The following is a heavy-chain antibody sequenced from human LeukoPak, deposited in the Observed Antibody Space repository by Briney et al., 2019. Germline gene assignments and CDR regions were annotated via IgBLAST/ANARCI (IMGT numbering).Heavy chain of an antibody. CDR2: ISYGGSNK. V-gene: IGHV3-30*03. CDR1: GFTFSSYG. J-gene: IGHJ4*02. CDR3: SSGWYYFDY. Sequence: GGSLRLSCAASGFTFSSYGMRWVRQAPGKGLEWVAVISYGGSNKYYADSVKGRFTISRDNSKNTLYLQMNSLRAEDTVVYYCSSGWYYFDYWGQGTLVTVSS. D-gene: IGHD6-19*01.